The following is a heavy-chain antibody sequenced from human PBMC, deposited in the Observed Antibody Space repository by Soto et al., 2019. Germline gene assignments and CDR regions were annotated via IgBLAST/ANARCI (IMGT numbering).Heavy chain of an antibody. CDR1: GGSMSSSSYF. Sequence: QLQLQESGPGLVKPSETLSLTCTVSGGSMSSSSYFWGWIRQPPGKGLEWIGSLYYSGSTHNNPSFNSRVTISVDTSKNQFSLKLTSVTVADTGVYYCARQVRGEVSVDPWGQGTLVTVSS. CDR3: ARQVRGEVSVDP. CDR2: LYYSGST. D-gene: IGHD3-10*01. J-gene: IGHJ5*02. V-gene: IGHV4-39*01.